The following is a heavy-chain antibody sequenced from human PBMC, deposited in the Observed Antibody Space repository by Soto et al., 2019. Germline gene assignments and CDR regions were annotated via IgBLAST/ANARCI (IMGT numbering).Heavy chain of an antibody. J-gene: IGHJ3*02. Sequence: SETLSLTCTVSGGSISSYFWSWIRQPPGKGLEWIGYIYYSGSTYYNPSLKSRVTISVDTSKNQFSLKLSSVTAADTAVYYCARVAKDYYDSSGSPFDIWGQGAMVTVSS. CDR3: ARVAKDYYDSSGSPFDI. D-gene: IGHD3-22*01. CDR2: IYYSGST. V-gene: IGHV4-30-4*01. CDR1: GGSISSYF.